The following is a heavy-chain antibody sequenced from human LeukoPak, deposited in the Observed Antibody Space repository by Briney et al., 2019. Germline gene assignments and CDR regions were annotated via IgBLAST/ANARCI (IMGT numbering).Heavy chain of an antibody. D-gene: IGHD2-2*01. J-gene: IGHJ6*03. Sequence: SETLSLTCAVYGGSFSGYYWSWIRQPPGKGLEWIGEINHSGSTNYNPSLKSRVTISVDTSKNQFPLKLSSVTAADTAVYYCVRVRRIVVVPAAIYYYYYYMDVWGKGTTVTVSS. CDR2: INHSGST. V-gene: IGHV4-34*01. CDR3: VRVRRIVVVPAAIYYYYYYMDV. CDR1: GGSFSGYY.